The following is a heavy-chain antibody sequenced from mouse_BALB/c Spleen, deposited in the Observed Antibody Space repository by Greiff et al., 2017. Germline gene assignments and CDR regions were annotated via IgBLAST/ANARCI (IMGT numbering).Heavy chain of an antibody. J-gene: IGHJ2*01. Sequence: EVQLQQSGAELVKPGASVKLSCTASGFNINDTYMPWVKQRPEQGLEWIGRIDPANGNTKYEQTFQGTSTITADTSSNTAYLQISSLTSEDTAVYYCARYYGWSAYWGQGTTVTVS. V-gene: IGHV14-3*02. CDR3: ARYYGWSAY. D-gene: IGHD1-1*02. CDR1: GFNINDTY. CDR2: IDPANGNT.